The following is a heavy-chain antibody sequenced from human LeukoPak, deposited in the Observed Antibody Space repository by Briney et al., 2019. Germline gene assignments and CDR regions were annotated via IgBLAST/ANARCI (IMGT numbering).Heavy chain of an antibody. CDR2: ISYDGSNK. CDR1: GFTFSSYA. CDR3: AREGVEMAFDY. J-gene: IGHJ4*02. V-gene: IGHV3-30*04. D-gene: IGHD5-24*01. Sequence: GGSLRLSCAASGFTFSSYAMLWVRQAPGKGLEWVAVISYDGSNKYYADSVKGRFTISRDNSKNTLYLQMNSLRAEDTAVYYCAREGVEMAFDYWGQGTLVTVSS.